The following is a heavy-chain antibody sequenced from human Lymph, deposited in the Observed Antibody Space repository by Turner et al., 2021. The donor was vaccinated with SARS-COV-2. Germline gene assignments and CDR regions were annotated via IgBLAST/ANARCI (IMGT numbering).Heavy chain of an antibody. CDR1: GGTFSTYT. CDR2: IIPIFGTA. V-gene: IGHV1-69*01. Sequence: QVQLVQSGAEVKKPGSSVKVSCKASGGTFSTYTISWVRQAPGQGLEWIGGIIPIFGTANYAQKFQGRVTITADESTSTAYMELSSLRSEDTAVYYCTRGETIAAHYDYWGQGTLVTVSS. D-gene: IGHD6-6*01. CDR3: TRGETIAAHYDY. J-gene: IGHJ4*02.